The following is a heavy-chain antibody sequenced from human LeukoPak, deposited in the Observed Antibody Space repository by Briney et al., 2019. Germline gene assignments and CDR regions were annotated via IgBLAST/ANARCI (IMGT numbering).Heavy chain of an antibody. CDR1: GYTFTSYY. CDR3: TTWRGLAGTQDTWFDP. V-gene: IGHV1-46*01. J-gene: IGHJ5*02. CDR2: INPSGGST. Sequence: ASVKVSCKAAGYTFTSYYRHWVRQAPGQGLEWMGIINPSGGSTSYAQKFQGRVTMTRDTSTSTVYMELSSLRFEDTAVYYCTTWRGLAGTQDTWFDPWGQGTLVTVSS. D-gene: IGHD1-14*01.